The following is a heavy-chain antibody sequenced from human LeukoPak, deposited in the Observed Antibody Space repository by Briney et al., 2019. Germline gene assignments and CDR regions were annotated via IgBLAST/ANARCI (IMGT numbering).Heavy chain of an antibody. CDR1: GFTFSNSV. Sequence: GGSLRLSCAASGFTFSNSVMGWVRQAPGKGLEWVSAIGGSGDSTYYTDSVTGRFTTSRDNSKNTLYLQMNSLRAEDTALYYCAKLPTGYPNWFDPWGQGTLVTVSS. V-gene: IGHV3-23*01. CDR3: AKLPTGYPNWFDP. CDR2: IGGSGDST. J-gene: IGHJ5*02. D-gene: IGHD3-9*01.